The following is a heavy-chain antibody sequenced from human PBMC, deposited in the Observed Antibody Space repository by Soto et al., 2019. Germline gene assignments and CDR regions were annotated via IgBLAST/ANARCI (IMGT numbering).Heavy chain of an antibody. CDR2: ISDDGINK. CDR1: GFTFSRYA. Sequence: PGGSLRLSCAASGFTFSRYAMHWVRQAPGKGLEWVAVISDDGINKYYEDSVKGRFTISRDNSKNTLYLQMNSLRAEDTAVYYCAKDRSGGWPAPNVFAIWGQGTMVTVSS. J-gene: IGHJ3*02. CDR3: AKDRSGGWPAPNVFAI. D-gene: IGHD6-19*01. V-gene: IGHV3-30*18.